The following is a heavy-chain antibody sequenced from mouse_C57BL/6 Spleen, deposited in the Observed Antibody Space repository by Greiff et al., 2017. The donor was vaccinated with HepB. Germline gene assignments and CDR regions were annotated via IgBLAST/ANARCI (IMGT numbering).Heavy chain of an antibody. CDR1: GYSITSGYY. Sequence: EVQLQESGPGLVKPSQSLSLTCSVTGYSITSGYYWNWIRQFPGNKLEWMGYISYDGSNNYNPSLKNRISITRDTSKNQFFLKLNSVTTEDTATYYCARDDYDEMDYYAMDYWGQGTSVTVSS. CDR3: ARDDYDEMDYYAMDY. V-gene: IGHV3-6*01. J-gene: IGHJ4*01. D-gene: IGHD2-4*01. CDR2: ISYDGSN.